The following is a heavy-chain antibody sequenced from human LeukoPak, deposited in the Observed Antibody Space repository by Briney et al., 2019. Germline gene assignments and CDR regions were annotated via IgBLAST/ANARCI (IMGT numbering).Heavy chain of an antibody. CDR2: IKQDGSEK. CDR3: ARDCSSGWYPNYYFDY. Sequence: PGGSLRLSCAASGFTFSSYWMSWVRQAPGKGLEWVANIKQDGSEKYYVDSVKGRFTISRDNAKNSLYLQMNSLRAEDTAVYYCARDCSSGWYPNYYFDYWAREPWSPSPQ. J-gene: IGHJ4*02. V-gene: IGHV3-7*01. CDR1: GFTFSSYW. D-gene: IGHD6-19*01.